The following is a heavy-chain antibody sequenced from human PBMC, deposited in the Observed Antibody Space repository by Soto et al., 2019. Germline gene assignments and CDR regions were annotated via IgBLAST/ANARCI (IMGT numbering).Heavy chain of an antibody. V-gene: IGHV1-24*01. CDR2: FDPEDGET. J-gene: IGHJ4*02. CDR3: ATPPAAAGTQRGYHLDY. Sequence: ASVKVSCKVSGYTLTELSMHWVRQAPGKGLEWMGGFDPEDGETIYAQKFQGRVTMTEDTSTDTAYMELSSLRSEDTAVYYCATPPAAAGTQRGYHLDYWGQRTLVPVSS. D-gene: IGHD6-13*01. CDR1: GYTLTELS.